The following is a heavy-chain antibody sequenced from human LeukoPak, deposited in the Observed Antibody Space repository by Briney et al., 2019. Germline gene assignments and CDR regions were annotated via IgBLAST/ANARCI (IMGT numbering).Heavy chain of an antibody. D-gene: IGHD2-15*01. J-gene: IGHJ6*03. V-gene: IGHV3-23*01. CDR2: VSGSGVST. CDR3: AKGVEDSGIYYYYYMDV. Sequence: GGSLRLSCAASGFTFSSYTFSTYAMSWVRQAPGKGLEWVSAVSGSGVSTYYADSVKGRFTISRDNSKNTLYLQMDGLRAEDTAVYYCAKGVEDSGIYYYYYMDVWGKGTTVTVSS. CDR1: GFTFSSYTFSTYA.